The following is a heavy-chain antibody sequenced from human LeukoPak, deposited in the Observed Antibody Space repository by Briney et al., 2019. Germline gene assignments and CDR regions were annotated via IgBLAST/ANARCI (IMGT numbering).Heavy chain of an antibody. D-gene: IGHD6-19*01. CDR3: ATQGSGWHYFDY. J-gene: IGHJ4*02. Sequence: TGGSLRLSCAASGLTFNNYAMRWVRQAPGKGREWVSSISTSASSTYYADSVKGGFTITSVNSKNTRFLQMNSLRAEDTALYYCATQGSGWHYFDYWGQGTLVTVSS. CDR2: ISTSASST. CDR1: GLTFNNYA. V-gene: IGHV3-23*01.